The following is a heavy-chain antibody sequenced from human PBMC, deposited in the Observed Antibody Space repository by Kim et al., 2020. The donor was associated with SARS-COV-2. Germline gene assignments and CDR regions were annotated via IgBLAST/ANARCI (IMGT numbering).Heavy chain of an antibody. CDR3: ARDDLVYCGGDCFLNLDP. CDR2: IQISETT. D-gene: IGHD2-21*02. CDR1: GDSISRYY. Sequence: SETLSLTCTVYGDSISRYYWSWIRQPAGKGLEWIGRIQISETTHYKPSLKSRVTMSVDTSKNQFSLKLNSVTAADTAVYYCARDDLVYCGGDCFLNLDP. V-gene: IGHV4-4*07. J-gene: IGHJ5*02.